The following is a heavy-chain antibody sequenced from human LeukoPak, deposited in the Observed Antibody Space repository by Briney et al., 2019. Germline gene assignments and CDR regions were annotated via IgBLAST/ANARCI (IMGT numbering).Heavy chain of an antibody. J-gene: IGHJ4*02. D-gene: IGHD3-3*01. CDR2: MNPNSGNT. CDR3: ARGTSITIFGGVSYYFDY. V-gene: IGHV1-8*03. CDR1: GYTFTSYD. Sequence: ASVKVSCKASGYTFTSYDINWVRQATGQGLEWMGWMNPNSGNTGYAQKFQGRVTITRNTSISTAYMELSSLRSEDTAVYYCARGTSITIFGGVSYYFDYWGQGTLVTVSS.